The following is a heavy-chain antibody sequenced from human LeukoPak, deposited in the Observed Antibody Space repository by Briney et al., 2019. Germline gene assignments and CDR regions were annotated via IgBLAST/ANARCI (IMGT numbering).Heavy chain of an antibody. J-gene: IGHJ3*02. Sequence: SETLSLTCAVSGGSISSGGYSWSWIRQPPGKGLEWIGYIYHSGSTYYNPSLKSRVTISVDRSKNQFSLKLSSVTAADTAVYYCARGSYSYGYFGAFDIRGQGTMVTVSS. CDR1: GGSISSGGYS. CDR2: IYHSGST. CDR3: ARGSYSYGYFGAFDI. V-gene: IGHV4-30-2*01. D-gene: IGHD5-18*01.